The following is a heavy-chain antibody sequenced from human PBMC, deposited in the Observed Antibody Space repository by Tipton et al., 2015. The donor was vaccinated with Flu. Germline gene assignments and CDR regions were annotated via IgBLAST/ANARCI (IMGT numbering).Heavy chain of an antibody. CDR2: IKLDGSEK. D-gene: IGHD6-19*01. Sequence: SLRLSCAASGFTLSSYWMSWVRQAPGKGLEWVANIKLDGSEKYYVDSVKGRFTISRDNSKNALYLLLNSLRAEDTAVYYCAKDGWDTSGWYPFDYWGQGTMVTVSS. CDR3: AKDGWDTSGWYPFDY. CDR1: GFTLSSYW. V-gene: IGHV3-7*01. J-gene: IGHJ4*02.